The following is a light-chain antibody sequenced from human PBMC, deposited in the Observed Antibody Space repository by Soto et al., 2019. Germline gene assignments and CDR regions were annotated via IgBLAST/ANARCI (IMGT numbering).Light chain of an antibody. V-gene: IGLV2-14*01. CDR3: SSYSSGTTHVV. CDR2: DVS. Sequence: QSALTQPASVSGSPGQSITISCTGTNSDVGGYNYVSWYQQHPGKAPKLMIYDVSNRHSGVSNRFSGSKSGNTASLTISGLQAEDEADYYCSSYSSGTTHVVFGGGTKLTVL. J-gene: IGLJ2*01. CDR1: NSDVGGYNY.